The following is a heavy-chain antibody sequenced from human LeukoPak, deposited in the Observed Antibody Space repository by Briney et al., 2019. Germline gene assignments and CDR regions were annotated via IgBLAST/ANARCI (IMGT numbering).Heavy chain of an antibody. Sequence: ASVKVSCKASGYTFTGYYMHWVRQAPGQGLEWMGWINPNSGGTNYAQKFQGRVTMTRDTSISTAYMELSRLRSDDTAVYYCARDSAYRVRYWYFDLWGRGTLVTVSS. CDR2: INPNSGGT. V-gene: IGHV1-2*02. D-gene: IGHD1-26*01. CDR1: GYTFTGYY. CDR3: ARDSAYRVRYWYFDL. J-gene: IGHJ2*01.